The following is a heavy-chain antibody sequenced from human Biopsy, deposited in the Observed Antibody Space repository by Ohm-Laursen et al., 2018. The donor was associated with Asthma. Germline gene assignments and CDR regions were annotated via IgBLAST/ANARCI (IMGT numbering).Heavy chain of an antibody. Sequence: SLRLSCAASGFSFNSYGMHWVRQAPGKGLEWVAVMSFDGRQTYYPDSVKGRFSISRDNSKNTLYLQMNTLTAEDTAVYYCARDGFGAYQIDAFNLWGQGTLVTVSS. J-gene: IGHJ3*01. D-gene: IGHD3-10*01. CDR2: MSFDGRQT. V-gene: IGHV3-30*03. CDR3: ARDGFGAYQIDAFNL. CDR1: GFSFNSYG.